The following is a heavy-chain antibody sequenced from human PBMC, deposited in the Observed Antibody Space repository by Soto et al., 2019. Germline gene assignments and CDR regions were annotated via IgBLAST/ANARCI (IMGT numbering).Heavy chain of an antibody. CDR1: GFTFSNHA. Sequence: QVQLVESGGGVVQPGRSRKLSCAASGFTFSNHAIHWVRQAPGKGLEWVAVIASDGKDKRYADSVKGRFTISRDNSKNTVYLHMNSLRGEDTAVYYCAKDGAIAAADYFFDYWGQGSLVTVSS. J-gene: IGHJ4*02. V-gene: IGHV3-30*18. D-gene: IGHD6-13*01. CDR2: IASDGKDK. CDR3: AKDGAIAAADYFFDY.